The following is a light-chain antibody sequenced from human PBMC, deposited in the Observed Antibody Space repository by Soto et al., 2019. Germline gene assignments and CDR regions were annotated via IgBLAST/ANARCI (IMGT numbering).Light chain of an antibody. CDR3: QNYNSYSEA. CDR1: QTISSW. CDR2: KAS. V-gene: IGKV1-5*03. Sequence: DIQMTQSPSTLSGSVLDRVTITFRASQTISSWLASYQQKPGKAPKLLIYKASTLKSGVPSRFSGSGSGTEFTLTISSLQPDDFATYYCQNYNSYSEAFGQGTKVDIK. J-gene: IGKJ1*01.